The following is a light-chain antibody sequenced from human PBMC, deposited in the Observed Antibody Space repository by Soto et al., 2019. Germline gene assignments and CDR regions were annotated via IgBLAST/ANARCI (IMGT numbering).Light chain of an antibody. CDR1: SSNIGSYR. V-gene: IGLV1-47*01. J-gene: IGLJ2*01. Sequence: QSVLTQPPSASGTPGQSVTISCSGSSSNIGSYRVSWYQQVPGTAPKLLIFRDNERPSGVPDRFSGSKSGTSAALAISGLRSEDEADYYCAAWDDSLSVVFGGGTKLTVL. CDR2: RDN. CDR3: AAWDDSLSVV.